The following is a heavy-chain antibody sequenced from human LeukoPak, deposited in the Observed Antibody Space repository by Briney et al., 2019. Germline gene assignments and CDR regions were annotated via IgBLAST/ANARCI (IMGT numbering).Heavy chain of an antibody. J-gene: IGHJ4*02. D-gene: IGHD3-22*01. CDR3: ARGLDYYDSSGYYYDY. Sequence: SETLSLTCGVYGGSFSGNYWSWIRQPPGKGLEWIGYIYYSGSTNYNPSLKSRVTISVDTSKNQFSLKLSSVTAADTAVYYCARGLDYYDSSGYYYDYWGQGTLVTVSS. CDR2: IYYSGST. CDR1: GGSFSGNY. V-gene: IGHV4-59*01.